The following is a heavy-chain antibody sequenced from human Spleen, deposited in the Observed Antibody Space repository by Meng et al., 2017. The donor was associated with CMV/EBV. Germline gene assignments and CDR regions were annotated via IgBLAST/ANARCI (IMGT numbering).Heavy chain of an antibody. Sequence: GESLKISCAASGFHFSTYWMSWVRQAPGKALEWVANINQDGSQRNHVDSVKGRFTISRSTSKNTLYLQMHSLRAEDTAVYYCARRPKYCSDSSCYYYYAMDVWGQGTTVTVSS. D-gene: IGHD2-15*01. CDR1: GFHFSTYW. V-gene: IGHV3-7*01. J-gene: IGHJ6*02. CDR3: ARRPKYCSDSSCYYYYAMDV. CDR2: INQDGSQR.